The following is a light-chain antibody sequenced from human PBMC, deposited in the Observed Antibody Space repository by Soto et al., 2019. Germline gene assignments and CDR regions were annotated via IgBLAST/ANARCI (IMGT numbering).Light chain of an antibody. V-gene: IGLV1-44*01. CDR1: SSNIGSNT. Sequence: QSVLTQPPSASGTPGQRVTISCSGSSSNIGSNTVNWYQQLPGTAPKLLIYSNNQRHSGVPDRFSGSKSGTSASLAISGLQSEDEADYYCAAWDDSLNGPVFGGGTKVTVI. J-gene: IGLJ2*01. CDR2: SNN. CDR3: AAWDDSLNGPV.